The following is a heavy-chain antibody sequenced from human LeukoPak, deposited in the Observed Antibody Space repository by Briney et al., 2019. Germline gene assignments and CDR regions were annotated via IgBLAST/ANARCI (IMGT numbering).Heavy chain of an antibody. CDR1: GFTLSSYS. D-gene: IGHD2-15*01. CDR3: ARDRWELLSNSYHYCGLDV. Sequence: GGSLRLSCAASGFTLSSYSMNWVRQAPGKGLEWVANIKQDGSEKCYVDSVKGRFTISRDNAKNSLYLQMNSLRAEDTAVYYCARDRWELLSNSYHYCGLDVWGQGTTVTVSS. CDR2: IKQDGSEK. V-gene: IGHV3-7*01. J-gene: IGHJ6*02.